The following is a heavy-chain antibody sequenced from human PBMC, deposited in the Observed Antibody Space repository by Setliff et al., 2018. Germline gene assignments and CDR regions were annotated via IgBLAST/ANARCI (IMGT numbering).Heavy chain of an antibody. CDR1: GFPFSIYS. D-gene: IGHD6-25*01. V-gene: IGHV3-21*01. CDR3: ARSAANGGHDPFDI. Sequence: GESLKISCAASGFPFSIYSMHWVRQAPGKGLEWVSSISDSSFHIYYRDSVKGRFTISRDNARNSLYLQMNSLRADDTAVYYCARSAANGGHDPFDIWGQGTMGTVS. CDR2: ISDSSFHI. J-gene: IGHJ3*02.